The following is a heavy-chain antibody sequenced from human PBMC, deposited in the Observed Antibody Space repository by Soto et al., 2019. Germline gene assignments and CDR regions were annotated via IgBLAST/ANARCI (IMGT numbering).Heavy chain of an antibody. Sequence: GGSLRLSCAASGFTFSSYSMNWVRQAPGKGLEWVSSISSSSSYIYYADSVKGRFTISRDNAKNSLYLQMNSLRAEDTAVYYCARDEYYDVLTGPKALYYYGMDVWGQGTTVTVSS. CDR1: GFTFSSYS. CDR2: ISSSSSYI. D-gene: IGHD3-9*01. V-gene: IGHV3-21*01. CDR3: ARDEYYDVLTGPKALYYYGMDV. J-gene: IGHJ6*02.